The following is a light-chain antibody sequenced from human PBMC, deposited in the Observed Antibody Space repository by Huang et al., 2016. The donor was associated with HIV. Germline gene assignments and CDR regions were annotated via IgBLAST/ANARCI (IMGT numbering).Light chain of an antibody. CDR2: AAS. J-gene: IGKJ2*01. V-gene: IGKV1-39*01. CDR3: QQSYSTRYT. CDR1: QSISSY. Sequence: DIQMTQSPSSLSASVGDRVTITCRASQSISSYLNWYQQKPGKAPKILIYAASSLQSGVPSSFSGSGSGTDFTLTISSLQPEDFATYYCQQSYSTRYTFGQGTKLEIK.